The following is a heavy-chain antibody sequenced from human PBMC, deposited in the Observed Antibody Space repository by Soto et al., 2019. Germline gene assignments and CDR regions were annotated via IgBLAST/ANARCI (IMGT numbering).Heavy chain of an antibody. J-gene: IGHJ4*02. CDR2: INPNVGT. CDR3: ARRLSTLTTLRDY. Sequence: APVKFSCKASGYTLTDNYTHWVREPPGQGLGWMGSINPNVGTNYAQKFQGRVTMTRCTSISTAYMELSRLRSHDTAVYYCARRLSTLTTLRDYWGQGPLVTVAS. CDR1: GYTLTDNY. V-gene: IGHV1-2*02. D-gene: IGHD4-4*01.